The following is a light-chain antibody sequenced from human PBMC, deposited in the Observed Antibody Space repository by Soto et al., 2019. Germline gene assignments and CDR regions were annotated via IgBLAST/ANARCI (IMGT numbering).Light chain of an antibody. CDR3: QQYNIAPHT. CDR2: AAS. CDR1: QEISNC. J-gene: IGKJ4*01. V-gene: IGKV1-27*01. Sequence: DIPMTQSPSSLSASVGDRVTITCRTSQEISNCLAWYQQKPGKVPKLLIYAASTLQSGVPSRFSGGGSGTDFSLTISSLHPEDVATYYCQQYNIAPHTFGGGTKVEI.